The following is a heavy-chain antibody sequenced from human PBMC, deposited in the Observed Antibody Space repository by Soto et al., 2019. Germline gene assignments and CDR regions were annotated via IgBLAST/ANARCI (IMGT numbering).Heavy chain of an antibody. J-gene: IGHJ5*02. CDR1: GYTFTSYG. Sequence: ASVKVSCKASGYTFTSYGISWVRQAPVQGREWRGWISAYNGNTNYAQKLQGRVTMTTDTSTSTAYMELRSLRSDDTAVYYCARDRGVTPRIWFEPWGQGTLVTVSS. V-gene: IGHV1-18*01. CDR2: ISAYNGNT. D-gene: IGHD2-21*02. CDR3: ARDRGVTPRIWFEP.